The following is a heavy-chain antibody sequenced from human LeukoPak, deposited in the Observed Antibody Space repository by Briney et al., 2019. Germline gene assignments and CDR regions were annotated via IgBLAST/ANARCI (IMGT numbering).Heavy chain of an antibody. V-gene: IGHV3-23*01. CDR1: GFTFSNYA. Sequence: SGTSLRLSCAASGFTFSNYAMSWVRQAPGKGLEWVSAITGSDGTTYYADSVKGRFTISRDNSKNTLYLQMSSLRVEDTAVYYCAQWGDYDILTGYYVSDYWGQGTLVTVSS. CDR2: ITGSDGTT. J-gene: IGHJ4*02. D-gene: IGHD3-9*01. CDR3: AQWGDYDILTGYYVSDY.